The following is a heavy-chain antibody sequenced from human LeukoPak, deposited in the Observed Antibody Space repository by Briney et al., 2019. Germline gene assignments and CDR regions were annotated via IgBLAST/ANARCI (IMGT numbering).Heavy chain of an antibody. J-gene: IGHJ3*02. CDR2: MRNDGSQI. CDR1: GFIFSDFD. CDR3: AKDIGRRIFGVAYDAFHI. Sequence: GGSLRLSCVASGFIFSDFDMHWVRQAPGKGLEWVASMRNDGSQIYYAESVKGRFTISRDNSKNTLYVEMNSLRVEDTAMYYCAKDIGRRIFGVAYDAFHIWGQGTMVAVSS. V-gene: IGHV3-30*02. D-gene: IGHD3-3*01.